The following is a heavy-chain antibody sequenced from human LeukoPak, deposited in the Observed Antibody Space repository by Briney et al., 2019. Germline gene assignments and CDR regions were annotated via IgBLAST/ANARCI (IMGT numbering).Heavy chain of an antibody. Sequence: SETLSLTCTVSGASISSFYWSWIRQPPGKGLEWIGYIYYSGSTDYNPSLKSRVTMSVDTSKHHFSLNLSSVTAADTAVYYCARGQGAYSAPDCWGQGILVTVSS. V-gene: IGHV4-59*01. CDR1: GASISSFY. CDR2: IYYSGST. CDR3: ARGQGAYSAPDC. D-gene: IGHD2-15*01. J-gene: IGHJ4*02.